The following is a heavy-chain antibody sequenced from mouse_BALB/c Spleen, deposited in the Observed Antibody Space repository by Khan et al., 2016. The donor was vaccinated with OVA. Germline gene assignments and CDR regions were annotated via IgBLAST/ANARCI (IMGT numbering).Heavy chain of an antibody. V-gene: IGHV3-2*02. CDR1: GYSITSGYA. CDR2: ISYSGST. D-gene: IGHD1-1*01. J-gene: IGHJ4*01. CDR3: ARKNYYGYAMDY. Sequence: EVKLLESGPGLVKPSQSLSLTCTVTGYSITSGYAWNWIQQFPGNKLEWMGYISYSGSTSYNPSLRSRISITRDTSKNQFFLQLNSVTTEDTATYYCARKNYYGYAMDYWGQGTSVTVSS.